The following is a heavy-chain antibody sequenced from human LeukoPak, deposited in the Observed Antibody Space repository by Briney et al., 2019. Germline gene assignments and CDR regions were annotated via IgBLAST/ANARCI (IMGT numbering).Heavy chain of an antibody. J-gene: IGHJ4*02. Sequence: GGSLRLSCAASGFTFSSYWMHWVRQAPGRGLEWVSNISPGGSTNYADSVKGRFTISRDNYKNTMYLQMNSLRAEGTAVYYCAKRSGSGGPFDYWGQGILVTVSS. CDR1: GFTFSSYW. CDR2: ISPGGST. V-gene: IGHV3-23*01. D-gene: IGHD3-10*01. CDR3: AKRSGSGGPFDY.